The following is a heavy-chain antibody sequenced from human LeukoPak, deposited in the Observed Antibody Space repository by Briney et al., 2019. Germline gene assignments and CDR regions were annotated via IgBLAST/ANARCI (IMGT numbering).Heavy chain of an antibody. J-gene: IGHJ3*02. CDR3: ATEAWFGAFDI. CDR1: GGTFSSYA. Sequence: ASVKVSCKASGGTFSSYAISWVRQAPGQGLEWLGGIIPIFHTSHYARKFQDRVMISADESTSTVYMELSSLRSEDAAVYYCATEAWFGAFDIWGQGTMVTVSS. V-gene: IGHV1-69*13. CDR2: IIPIFHTS. D-gene: IGHD3-10*01.